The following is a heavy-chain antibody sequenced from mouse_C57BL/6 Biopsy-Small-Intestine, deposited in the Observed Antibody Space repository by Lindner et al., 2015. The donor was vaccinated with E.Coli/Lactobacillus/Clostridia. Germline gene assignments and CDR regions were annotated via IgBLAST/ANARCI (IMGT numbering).Heavy chain of an antibody. Sequence: VQLQESGAELAKPGASVKLSCKASGYTFTSYWMHWVKQRPGQGLEWIGYINPSSGYTKYNQKFKGKAKLTAVTSASTAYMQLSSLTSEDSAVYFCAREGITTVVSDYWGQGTTLTVSS. J-gene: IGHJ2*01. CDR2: INPSSGYT. CDR1: GYTFTSYW. CDR3: AREGITTVVSDY. V-gene: IGHV1-7*01. D-gene: IGHD1-1*01.